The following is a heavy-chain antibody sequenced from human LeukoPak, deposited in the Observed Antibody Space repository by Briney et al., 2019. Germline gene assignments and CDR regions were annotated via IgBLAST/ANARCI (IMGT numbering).Heavy chain of an antibody. D-gene: IGHD6-13*01. J-gene: IGHJ4*02. CDR3: AKGFGIAAAGTVGY. CDR2: IGWDSGSI. V-gene: IGHV3-9*01. CDR1: GFTFDDYA. Sequence: CLRRSCAASGFTFDDYAMHWVRQAPGKGLEWGSGIGWDSGSIGYADSVKGRFTISRDNAKNSLYLQMNSLRAEDTALYYCAKGFGIAAAGTVGYWGQGTLVTVSS.